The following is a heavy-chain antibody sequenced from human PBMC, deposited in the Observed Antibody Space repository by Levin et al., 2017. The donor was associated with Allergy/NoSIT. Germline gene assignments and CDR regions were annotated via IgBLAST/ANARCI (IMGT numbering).Heavy chain of an antibody. CDR1: GGSIRSYY. J-gene: IGHJ5*02. CDR2: IHYTGYT. Sequence: SQTLSLPCTVSGGSIRSYYWNWIRQSPGKRPEWIGYIHYTGYTNYSPSLKSRVTISLDTSKNQFSLKLTSVTAADTAVYSCARSAHVTVIPAAIFAFDPWGQGILVTVSS. CDR3: ARSAHVTVIPAAIFAFDP. D-gene: IGHD2-2*01. V-gene: IGHV4-59*08.